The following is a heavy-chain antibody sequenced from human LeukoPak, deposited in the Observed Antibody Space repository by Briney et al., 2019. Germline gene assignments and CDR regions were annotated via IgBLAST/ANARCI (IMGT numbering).Heavy chain of an antibody. J-gene: IGHJ5*02. CDR2: ISAYNGNT. Sequence: ASVKVSRKASDYPFTSYGFSWVRQAPGQGLEWMGWISAYNGNTNYAQTVQGRVTMSTDTSTSTVYMELRSLRSDDTAMYYCARDGTPGTTFRFDPWGQGTLVTVSS. CDR3: ARDGTPGTTFRFDP. CDR1: DYPFTSYG. D-gene: IGHD1-1*01. V-gene: IGHV1-18*01.